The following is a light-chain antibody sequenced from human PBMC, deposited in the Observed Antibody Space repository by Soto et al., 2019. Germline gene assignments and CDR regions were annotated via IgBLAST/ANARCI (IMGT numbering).Light chain of an antibody. CDR3: QHYNDYSWT. CDR2: KTP. J-gene: IGKJ1*01. V-gene: IGKV1-5*03. Sequence: IHMTQSPSTLSAPVGDRVTITGRASQSFGACLAWYQQKPGKAPNLLIYKTPSLETGVPSRFSGSGSGTEFTLTISSLQPDDFATYYCQHYNDYSWTFGQGTKVEIK. CDR1: QSFGAC.